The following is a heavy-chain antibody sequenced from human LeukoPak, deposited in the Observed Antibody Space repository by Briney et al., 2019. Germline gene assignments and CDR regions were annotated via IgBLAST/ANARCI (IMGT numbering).Heavy chain of an antibody. Sequence: TLSLTCTVSGGSISSYYWSWIRQPPGKALEWLALIYWDDDKRYSPSLKSRLTITKDTSKNQVVLTMTNMDPVDTATYYCAHTQYSSSWQKKHFDYWGQGTLVTVSS. CDR2: IYWDDDK. V-gene: IGHV2-5*08. J-gene: IGHJ4*02. CDR3: AHTQYSSSWQKKHFDY. CDR1: GGSISSYYW. D-gene: IGHD6-13*01.